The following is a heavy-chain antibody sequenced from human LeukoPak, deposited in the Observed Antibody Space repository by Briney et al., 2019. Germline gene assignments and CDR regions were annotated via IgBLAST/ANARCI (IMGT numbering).Heavy chain of an antibody. Sequence: KPSETLSLTCAVYGGSFSGYYWSWIRQPPGKGLEWIGEINHSGSTNYNPSLKSRVTISVDTSKNQFSLKLSSVTAADTAVYYCARRRWEDAFDIWGQGTMVTVSS. D-gene: IGHD1-26*01. CDR2: INHSGST. CDR1: GGSFSGYY. CDR3: ARRRWEDAFDI. J-gene: IGHJ3*02. V-gene: IGHV4-34*01.